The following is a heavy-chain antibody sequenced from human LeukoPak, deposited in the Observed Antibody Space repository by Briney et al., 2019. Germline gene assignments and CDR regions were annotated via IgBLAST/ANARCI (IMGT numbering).Heavy chain of an antibody. V-gene: IGHV1-18*01. CDR1: GYTFTSYG. CDR2: ISAYNGNT. CDR3: ARDQPRESYYYGSGSPAPFQH. D-gene: IGHD3-10*01. Sequence: ASVKVSCKASGYTFTSYGISWVRQAPGQGLEWMGWISAYNGNTNYAQKLQGRVTMTTDTSTSTACMELRSLRSDDTAVYYCARDQPRESYYYGSGSPAPFQHWGQGTLVTVSS. J-gene: IGHJ1*01.